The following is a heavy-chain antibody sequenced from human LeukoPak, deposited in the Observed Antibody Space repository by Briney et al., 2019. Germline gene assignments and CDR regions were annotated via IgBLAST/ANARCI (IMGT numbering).Heavy chain of an antibody. V-gene: IGHV5-51*01. J-gene: IGHJ3*02. D-gene: IGHD5-12*01. CDR3: ARHLNSGYRRDAFDI. CDR1: GYSFTSYW. CDR2: IYPGDSDA. Sequence: GESLKISCKGSGYSFTSYWIGWVRQMPGKGLEWMGIIYPGDSDARYSPSFQGQVTISADKSISTAYLQWSSLKASDTAMYYCARHLNSGYRRDAFDIWGQGTMVTVSS.